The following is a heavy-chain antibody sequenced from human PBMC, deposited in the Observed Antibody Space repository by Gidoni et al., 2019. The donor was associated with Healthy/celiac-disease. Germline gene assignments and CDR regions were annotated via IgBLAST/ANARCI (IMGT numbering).Heavy chain of an antibody. CDR1: GFTCSHAW. CDR3: TTYYGDYEISAFDI. CDR2: IKSKTDGGTT. J-gene: IGHJ3*02. Sequence: EVQLVASGGGLVKHGGSIRRSCAASGFTCSHAWMSWVRQAPGKGLEWVGCIKSKTDGGTTDYAAPVKGRFTISRDDSKTTPYLPMNSLKTEYTAVYYCTTYYGDYEISAFDIWGQGTMVTVSS. D-gene: IGHD4-17*01. V-gene: IGHV3-15*01.